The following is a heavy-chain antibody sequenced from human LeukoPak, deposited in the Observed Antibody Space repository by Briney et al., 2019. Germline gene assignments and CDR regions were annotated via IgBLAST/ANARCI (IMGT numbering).Heavy chain of an antibody. Sequence: TSETLSLTCTVSGYSISSGYYWGWIRQPPGKGLEWIGSIYHSGSTYYNPSLKSRVTISVDTSKNQFSLKLSSVTAADTAVYYCARDTGYYDSSGYYGWFGPWGQGTLVTVSS. CDR2: IYHSGST. J-gene: IGHJ5*02. D-gene: IGHD3-22*01. CDR3: ARDTGYYDSSGYYGWFGP. V-gene: IGHV4-38-2*02. CDR1: GYSISSGYY.